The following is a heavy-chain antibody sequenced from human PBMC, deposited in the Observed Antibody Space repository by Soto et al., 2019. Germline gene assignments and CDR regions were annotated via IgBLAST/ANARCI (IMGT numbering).Heavy chain of an antibody. D-gene: IGHD3-3*01. CDR3: ASNHVHYDFWSGTEGQGAFDI. CDR2: IYYSGST. Sequence: SETLSLTCTVSGGSISSSSYYWGWIRQPPGKGLEWIGSIYYSGSTYYNPSLKSRVTISVDTSKNQFSLKLSSVTAADTAVYYCASNHVHYDFWSGTEGQGAFDIWGQGTMVTVSS. CDR1: GGSISSSSYY. J-gene: IGHJ3*02. V-gene: IGHV4-39*01.